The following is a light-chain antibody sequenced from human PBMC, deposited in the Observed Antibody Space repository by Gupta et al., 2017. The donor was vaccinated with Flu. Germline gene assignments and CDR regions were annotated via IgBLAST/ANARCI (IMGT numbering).Light chain of an antibody. J-gene: IGLJ2*01. CDR3: SSCTSSTTLV. Sequence: SITISCTGTSSDIASFNYVSWYQQHPGKAPKLLSYDVTNRPSGISNRVSGSKSGDTDSLTISGLQAEDEADYYCSSCTSSTTLVFGGGTKLTVL. CDR1: SSDIASFNY. CDR2: DVT. V-gene: IGLV2-14*01.